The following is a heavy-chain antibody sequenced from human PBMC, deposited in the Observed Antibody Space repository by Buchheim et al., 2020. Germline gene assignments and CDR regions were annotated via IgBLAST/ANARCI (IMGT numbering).Heavy chain of an antibody. Sequence: EVQMVESGGALVKPGGSLRLSCAVSGLNFNDAWLNWVRQAPGKGLEWVGLLSRRPSGATSDYAAAVEGRFTISRDDSKATLYLQMDSLKSEDTGVYYCTTNPGTWGDHWGQGTL. CDR1: GLNFNDAW. CDR2: LSRRPSGATS. CDR3: TTNPGTWGDH. D-gene: IGHD3-16*01. J-gene: IGHJ4*02. V-gene: IGHV3-15*07.